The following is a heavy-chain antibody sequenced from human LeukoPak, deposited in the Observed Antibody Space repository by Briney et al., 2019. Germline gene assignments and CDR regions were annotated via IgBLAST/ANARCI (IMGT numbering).Heavy chain of an antibody. CDR3: ARLNSGSYPYYFDY. V-gene: IGHV5-10-1*01. J-gene: IGHJ4*02. Sequence: WIRQHPGKGLEWMGRIDPSDSYTNYSPSFQGHVTISADKSISTAYLQWSSLKASDTAMYYCARLNSGSYPYYFDYWGQGTLVTVSS. D-gene: IGHD1-26*01. CDR2: IDPSDSYT.